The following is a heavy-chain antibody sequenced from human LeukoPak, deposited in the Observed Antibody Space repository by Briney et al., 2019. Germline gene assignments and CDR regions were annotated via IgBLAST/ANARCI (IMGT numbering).Heavy chain of an antibody. CDR2: INHSGST. Sequence: SETLSITCADYGGSFSGYYWSWIRQPPGKGLHWIGEINHSGSTNYNPSLKSRVTISVDTSKNQFSLKLSSVTAADTAVYFCSKRKTEDDILTGYADSYYGMDVWGQGTTVTVSS. D-gene: IGHD3-9*01. CDR1: GGSFSGYY. CDR3: SKRKTEDDILTGYADSYYGMDV. V-gene: IGHV4-34*01. J-gene: IGHJ6*02.